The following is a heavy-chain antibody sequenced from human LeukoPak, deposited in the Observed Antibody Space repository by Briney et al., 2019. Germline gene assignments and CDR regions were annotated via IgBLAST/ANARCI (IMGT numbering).Heavy chain of an antibody. CDR1: GFTFSNYG. V-gene: IGHV3-30*02. CDR2: IRNDDGSNK. Sequence: PRGSLRLSCAASGFTFSNYGMHWVRQAPGKGLEWVAFIRNDDGSNKYYADSVKGRFTISRDNSKNTVHLQMNSLRVEDTAVYYCAKDEAQYFQHWGQGTLVTVSA. J-gene: IGHJ1*01. CDR3: AKDEAQYFQH.